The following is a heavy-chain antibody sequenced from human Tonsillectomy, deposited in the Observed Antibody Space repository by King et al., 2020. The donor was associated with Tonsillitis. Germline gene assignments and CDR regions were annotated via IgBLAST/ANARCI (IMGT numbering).Heavy chain of an antibody. J-gene: IGHJ6*02. Sequence: EVQLVESGGGLVQPGRSLRLSCAASGFTFDDYAMHWVRQAPGKGLEWVSGISWNSGRIGYADSVKGRFTISRDNAKNSLYLQMNSLRAEDTALYYCAKESTHHSSGWYGDYYYGMDGWGQGTTVTVSS. CDR3: AKESTHHSSGWYGDYYYGMDG. V-gene: IGHV3-9*01. CDR2: ISWNSGRI. CDR1: GFTFDDYA. D-gene: IGHD6-19*01.